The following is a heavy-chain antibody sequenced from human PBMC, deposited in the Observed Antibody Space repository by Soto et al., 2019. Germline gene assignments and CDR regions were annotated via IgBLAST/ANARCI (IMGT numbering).Heavy chain of an antibody. V-gene: IGHV1-46*01. CDR2: INPSGGST. D-gene: IGHD2-2*01. J-gene: IGHJ4*02. CDR1: GYTFTSYY. Sequence: ASVKVSCKASGYTFTSYYMHGVRQAPGQGLEWMGIINPSGGSTSYAQKFQGRVTMTRDTSTSTVYMELSSLRSEDTAVYYCARVTRYCSSTSCCYFDYWGQGTLVTVSS. CDR3: ARVTRYCSSTSCCYFDY.